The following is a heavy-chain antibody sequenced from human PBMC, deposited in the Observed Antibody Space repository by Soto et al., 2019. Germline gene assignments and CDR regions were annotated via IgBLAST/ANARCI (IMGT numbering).Heavy chain of an antibody. Sequence: SETLSLTCTVSGGSISSSSYYWGWIRQPPGKGLEWIGSIYYSGSTYYNPSLKSRVTISVDTSKNQFSLKLSSVTAGDTAVYYCARVPKGQLWTFDYWGQGTLVTVSS. J-gene: IGHJ4*02. D-gene: IGHD5-18*01. V-gene: IGHV4-39*01. CDR1: GGSISSSSYY. CDR2: IYYSGST. CDR3: ARVPKGQLWTFDY.